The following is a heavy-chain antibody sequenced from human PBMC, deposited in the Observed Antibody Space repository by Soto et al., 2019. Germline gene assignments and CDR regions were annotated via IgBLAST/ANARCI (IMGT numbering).Heavy chain of an antibody. V-gene: IGHV4-30-4*01. Sequence: QVQLQESRPGLVKPSQTLSLTCTVSGGSISSGDYYCSWIRQPPGKGMEWIGYIYYSGSTYYNPSLKSRVTISVDTSKNQFSLKLSSVTAADTAVYYCAIDSRELDAFDIWGQGTMVTVSS. CDR2: IYYSGST. D-gene: IGHD1-26*01. CDR1: GGSISSGDYY. J-gene: IGHJ3*02. CDR3: AIDSRELDAFDI.